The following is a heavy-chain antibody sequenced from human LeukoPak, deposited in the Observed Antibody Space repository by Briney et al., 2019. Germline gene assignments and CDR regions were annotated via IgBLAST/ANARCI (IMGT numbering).Heavy chain of an antibody. D-gene: IGHD7-27*01. V-gene: IGHV3-7*01. CDR2: INQDGSEK. CDR1: GFTFDDYW. Sequence: GGSLRLSCGASGFTFDDYWMSWVRQAPGQGLEWVANINQDGSEKYYLDSAKGRFTISRDNARNSLYLQVNSLRAEDTAVYYCASRKLGNDYWGQGTLVTVSS. J-gene: IGHJ4*02. CDR3: ASRKLGNDY.